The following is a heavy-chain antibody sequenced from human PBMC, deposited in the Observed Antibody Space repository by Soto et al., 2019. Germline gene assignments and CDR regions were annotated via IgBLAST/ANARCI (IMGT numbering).Heavy chain of an antibody. J-gene: IGHJ6*03. CDR3: ACCSLLGSGRRTGDKYYYYYMDV. Sequence: ASVKVSCKASGYTFTSYAMHWVRQAPGQRLEWMGWINAGNGNTKYSQKFQGRVTITRDTSASTAYMELSSLRSEDTAVCYCACCSLLGSGRRTGDKYYYYYMDVWGKGTTVTVSS. CDR2: INAGNGNT. CDR1: GYTFTSYA. V-gene: IGHV1-3*01. D-gene: IGHD3-10*01.